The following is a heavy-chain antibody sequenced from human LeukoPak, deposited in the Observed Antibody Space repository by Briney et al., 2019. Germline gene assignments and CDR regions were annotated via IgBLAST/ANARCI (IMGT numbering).Heavy chain of an antibody. CDR2: ISGSGGST. Sequence: GGSLRLSCAASGFTFINYAMSWVRQAPGKGLEWVSAISGSGGSTYYADSVKGRFTISRDNSKNTLYLQMNSLRAEDTAVYYCAKEGGVVVVAATPGYFDYWGQGTLVTVSS. V-gene: IGHV3-23*01. CDR1: GFTFINYA. D-gene: IGHD2-15*01. J-gene: IGHJ4*02. CDR3: AKEGGVVVVAATPGYFDY.